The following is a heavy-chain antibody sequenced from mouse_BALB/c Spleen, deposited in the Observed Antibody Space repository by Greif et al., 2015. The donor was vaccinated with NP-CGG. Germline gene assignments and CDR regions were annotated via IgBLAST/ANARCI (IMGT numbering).Heavy chain of an antibody. CDR3: AKNRGNYAWFAY. Sequence: QVQLQQSGPGLVQPSQSLSITCTVSGFSLTSYGVHWVRQSPGKGLEWLGVIWRGGSTDYNAAFMSRLSITTDNSKSQVFFKMNSLQADDTAIYYCAKNRGNYAWFAYWGQGTLVTVSA. J-gene: IGHJ3*01. CDR2: IWRGGST. CDR1: GFSLTSYG. V-gene: IGHV2-5*01. D-gene: IGHD2-1*01.